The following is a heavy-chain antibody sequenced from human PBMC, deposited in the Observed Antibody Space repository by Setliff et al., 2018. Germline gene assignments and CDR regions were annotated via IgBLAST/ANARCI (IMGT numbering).Heavy chain of an antibody. J-gene: IGHJ6*03. Sequence: PSETLSLTCTVSGASISSGTYFWAWIRQSPGKGLEWIGRIHYRGTSYYNPSLKSRITMSVDMSKDQFSLAVTAADTAIYYCARHDARGYYYYMDVWGEGTTVTVSS. CDR2: IHYRGTS. D-gene: IGHD3-10*01. V-gene: IGHV4-39*01. CDR1: GASISSGTYF. CDR3: ARHDARGYYYYMDV.